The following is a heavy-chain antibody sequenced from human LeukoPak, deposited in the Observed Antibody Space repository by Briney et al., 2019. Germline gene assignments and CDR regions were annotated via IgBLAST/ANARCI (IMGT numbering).Heavy chain of an antibody. Sequence: PGGSLRLSCAASGFTFSSYAMHWVRQAPGKGLEWVAVISYDGSNKYYADSVKGRFTISGDNSKNTLYLQMNSLRAEDTAVYYCARAWSNWFDPWGQGTLVTVSS. CDR2: ISYDGSNK. V-gene: IGHV3-30-3*01. J-gene: IGHJ5*02. CDR1: GFTFSSYA. D-gene: IGHD3-3*01. CDR3: ARAWSNWFDP.